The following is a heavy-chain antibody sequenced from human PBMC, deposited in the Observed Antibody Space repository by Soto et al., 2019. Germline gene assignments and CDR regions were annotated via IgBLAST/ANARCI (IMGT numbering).Heavy chain of an antibody. V-gene: IGHV3-23*01. D-gene: IGHD6-19*01. J-gene: IGHJ4*02. CDR1: GFTFSSYA. CDR2: ISGSGGST. CDR3: AKQSDEQWLVPETCDY. Sequence: EVQLLESGGGLVQPGGSLRLSCAASGFTFSSYAMSWVRQAPGKGLEWVSAISGSGGSTYYADSVKGRFTISRDNSKNTRYLQMNSLRAEDTAVYYCAKQSDEQWLVPETCDYWGQGTLVTVSS.